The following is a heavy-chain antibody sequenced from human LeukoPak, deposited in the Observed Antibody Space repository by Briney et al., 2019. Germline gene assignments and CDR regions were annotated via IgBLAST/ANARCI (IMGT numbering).Heavy chain of an antibody. Sequence: SETLSLTCTVSGGSISSYYWSWIRQPPGKGLEWIGYIYYSGSTNYNPSLKSRVTISVDTSKNEFSLKLSSVTAADTAVYYCARRRYQLLRIGYFDLWGRGTLVTVSS. CDR1: GGSISSYY. J-gene: IGHJ2*01. D-gene: IGHD2-2*01. CDR3: ARRRYQLLRIGYFDL. CDR2: IYYSGST. V-gene: IGHV4-59*01.